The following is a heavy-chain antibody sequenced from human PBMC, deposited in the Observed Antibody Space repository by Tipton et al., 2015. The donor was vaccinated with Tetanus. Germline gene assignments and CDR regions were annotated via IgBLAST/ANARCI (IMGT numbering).Heavy chain of an antibody. J-gene: IGHJ2*01. CDR3: ATLTTVVTPRWYFDL. CDR1: GGSVSNSDYY. V-gene: IGHV4-39*01. Sequence: TLSLTCTVSGGSVSNSDYYWGWIRQSPGKGLEWIGSIWYDGSAYYNPSLKSRVTISVDTSKNQFSLKLTSVTAADTAVYYCATLTTVVTPRWYFDLWGRGTQVTVSS. D-gene: IGHD4-23*01. CDR2: IWYDGSA.